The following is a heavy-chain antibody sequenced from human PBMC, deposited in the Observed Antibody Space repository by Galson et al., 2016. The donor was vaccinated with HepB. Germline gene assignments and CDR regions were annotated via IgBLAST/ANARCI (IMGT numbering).Heavy chain of an antibody. CDR3: VQGSTAPAV. V-gene: IGHV3-23*01. D-gene: IGHD2-2*01. Sequence: SLRLSCAASGFTFRNYGMTWVRQAPGKGLEVVSSISRSGDSPDYADSVKGRFTISRYNSKNTLSLQMNSLTADDTAIYYCVQGSTAPAVWGKGTTVTVSS. CDR2: ISRSGDSP. J-gene: IGHJ6*04. CDR1: GFTFRNYG.